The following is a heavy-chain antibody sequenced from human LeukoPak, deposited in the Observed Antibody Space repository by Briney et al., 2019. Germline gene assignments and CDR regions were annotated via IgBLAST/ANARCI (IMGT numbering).Heavy chain of an antibody. CDR1: GGTFSSYA. D-gene: IGHD3-10*01. CDR3: ARERGSYYYGSGSEAFDI. Sequence: ASVKVSCKASGGTFSSYAISWVRQAPGQGLEWMGGIIPIFGTANYAQKFQGRVTITTDESTSTAYMELSSLRSEVTAVYYCARERGSYYYGSGSEAFDIWGQGTMVTVSS. J-gene: IGHJ3*02. CDR2: IIPIFGTA. V-gene: IGHV1-69*05.